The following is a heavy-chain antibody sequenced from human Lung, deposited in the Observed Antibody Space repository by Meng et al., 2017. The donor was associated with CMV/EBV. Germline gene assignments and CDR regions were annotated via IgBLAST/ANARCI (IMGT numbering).Heavy chain of an antibody. J-gene: IGHJ4*02. CDR2: INPSSGVT. CDR3: ARFGGAPVGSTPPDY. CDR1: GYTFSAYQ. V-gene: IGHV1-2*02. D-gene: IGHD1-26*01. Sequence: XVXVSXXTSGYTFSAYQMHWIRQAPGHGLEWMGWINPSSGVTRSAPKYQGRVTMTSDRYSTAYLELTSLTSDDTAFYYCARFGGAPVGSTPPDYWGQGALVTVSS.